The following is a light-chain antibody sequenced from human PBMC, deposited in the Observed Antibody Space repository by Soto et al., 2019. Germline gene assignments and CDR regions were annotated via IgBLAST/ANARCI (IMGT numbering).Light chain of an antibody. Sequence: EIVLTQSPATLSLSPGEGATLSCRASQSVSTYLAWYQQKPGQAPRLLIYDASTRATGIPARFSGSGSGTDFTLTISSLEPEDFAVYYCQQRSNWLGTFGQGTKVDIK. CDR1: QSVSTY. CDR3: QQRSNWLGT. CDR2: DAS. J-gene: IGKJ1*01. V-gene: IGKV3-11*01.